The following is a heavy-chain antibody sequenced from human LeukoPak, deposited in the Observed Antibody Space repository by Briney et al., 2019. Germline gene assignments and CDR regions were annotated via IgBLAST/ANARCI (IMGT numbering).Heavy chain of an antibody. CDR1: GFTFSSYG. CDR2: ISYDGSNK. V-gene: IGHV3-30*18. CDR3: AKGSGSYMREYFQH. J-gene: IGHJ1*01. Sequence: GGSLRLSCAASGFTFSSYGMHWVRQAPGKGLEWVAVISYDGSNKYYADSVKGRFTISRDNSKNTLYLQMNSLRAEDTAVYYCAKGSGSYMREYFQHWGQGTLVTVSS. D-gene: IGHD3-10*01.